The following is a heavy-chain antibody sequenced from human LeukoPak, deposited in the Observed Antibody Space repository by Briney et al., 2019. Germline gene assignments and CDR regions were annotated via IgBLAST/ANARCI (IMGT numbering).Heavy chain of an antibody. CDR1: GFTFSSYA. V-gene: IGHV3-23*01. CDR3: AKGGSTVTLYYYYGMDV. Sequence: GGALRLSCAASGFTFSSYAMSRVRQAPGKGLEWVSAISGSGSSTYYADSVKGRFTISRDNSKNTLYLQMNSLRAEDTAVYYCAKGGSTVTLYYYYGMDVWGQGTTVTVSS. J-gene: IGHJ6*02. CDR2: ISGSGSST. D-gene: IGHD4-17*01.